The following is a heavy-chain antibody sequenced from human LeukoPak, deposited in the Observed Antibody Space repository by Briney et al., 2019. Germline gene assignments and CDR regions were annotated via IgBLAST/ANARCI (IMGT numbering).Heavy chain of an antibody. V-gene: IGHV1-69*05. CDR3: ARDWEMGYFDY. J-gene: IGHJ4*02. Sequence: ASVKVSCKASGGTFSSYAISWVRQAPGQGLEWMGRIIPIFGTANYAQKFQGRVTITTDESTSTAYMERSSLRSEDTAVYYCARDWEMGYFDYWGQGTLVTVSS. CDR1: GGTFSSYA. CDR2: IIPIFGTA. D-gene: IGHD5-24*01.